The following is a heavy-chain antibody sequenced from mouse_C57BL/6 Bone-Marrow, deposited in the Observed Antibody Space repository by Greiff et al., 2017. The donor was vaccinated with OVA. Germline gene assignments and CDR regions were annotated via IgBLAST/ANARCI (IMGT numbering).Heavy chain of an antibody. Sequence: QVHVKQSGAELVRPGTSVKVSCKASGYAFTNYLIEWVKQRPGQGLEWIGVINPGSGGTNYNEKFKGKATLTADKSSSTAYMQLSSLTSEDSAVYFCARPIYYYGSSYYWGQGTTLTVSS. D-gene: IGHD1-1*01. V-gene: IGHV1-54*01. J-gene: IGHJ2*01. CDR3: ARPIYYYGSSYY. CDR1: GYAFTNYL. CDR2: INPGSGGT.